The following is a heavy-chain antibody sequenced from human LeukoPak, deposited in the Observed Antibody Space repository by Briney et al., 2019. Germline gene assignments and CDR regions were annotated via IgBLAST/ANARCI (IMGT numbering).Heavy chain of an antibody. Sequence: GSVKVSCKASGYTFTGCFIHYVRQAPGQGLEWMGWIDPNSDNIRYSETFKDRVTMTRDTSTNTAYMELSWLRSDDTAVYCARSAYNYGYVYFDHWGQGTLVIVSS. CDR3: ARSAYNYGYVYFDH. CDR1: GYTFTGCF. D-gene: IGHD5-18*01. V-gene: IGHV1-2*02. CDR2: IDPNSDNI. J-gene: IGHJ4*02.